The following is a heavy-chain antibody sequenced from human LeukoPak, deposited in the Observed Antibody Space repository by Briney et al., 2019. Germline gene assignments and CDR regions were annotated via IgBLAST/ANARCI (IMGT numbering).Heavy chain of an antibody. V-gene: IGHV1-69*13. CDR3: AKIGSSHDFDY. D-gene: IGHD1-26*01. CDR1: GGTFSSYA. Sequence: GASVTVSCKASGGTFSSYAISWVRQAPGQGLEWMGGIIPIFGTANYAQKFQGRVTITADESTSTAYMELSSLKSDDTAVYYCAKIGSSHDFDYWGQGTLITVSS. CDR2: IIPIFGTA. J-gene: IGHJ4*02.